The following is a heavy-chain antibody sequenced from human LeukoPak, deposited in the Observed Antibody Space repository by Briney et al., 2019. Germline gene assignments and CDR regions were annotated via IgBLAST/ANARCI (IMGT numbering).Heavy chain of an antibody. CDR3: ARLSFYSSSWYPKEFDF. Sequence: TSETLSLTCTVSGGSISSSSYYWGWIRQPPGKGLEWIGSIYYSGSTYYNPSLKSRVTISVDTSKNQFSLKLTSVTAADTAVYYCARLSFYSSSWYPKEFDFWGQGTLVTVSS. J-gene: IGHJ4*02. D-gene: IGHD6-13*01. V-gene: IGHV4-39*01. CDR1: GGSISSSSYY. CDR2: IYYSGST.